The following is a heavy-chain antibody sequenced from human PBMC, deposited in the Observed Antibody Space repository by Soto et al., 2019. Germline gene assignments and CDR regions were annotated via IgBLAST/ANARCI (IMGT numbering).Heavy chain of an antibody. CDR1: GVTFSSYT. D-gene: IGHD3-9*01. Sequence: ASVKVSCKASGVTFSSYTISWVRQAPGQGLEWMGRIIPILGIANYAQKFQGRVTITADKSTSTAYMELSSLRSEDTAVYYCASQKGYFDWLLFDYWGQGTLVTVSS. CDR3: ASQKGYFDWLLFDY. J-gene: IGHJ4*02. V-gene: IGHV1-69*02. CDR2: IIPILGIA.